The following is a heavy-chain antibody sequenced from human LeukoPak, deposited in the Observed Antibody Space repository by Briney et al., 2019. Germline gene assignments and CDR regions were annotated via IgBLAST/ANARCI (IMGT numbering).Heavy chain of an antibody. V-gene: IGHV4-59*01. CDR1: GGSISSYY. J-gene: IGHJ3*02. Sequence: PAETLSLTCTVSGGSISSYYWSWIRQPPGKGLEGIGYIYYSGSTNYNPSLKSRVTISVDTSKNQFSLKLSSVTAADTAVYYCARLEYVGFLDIWGQGTMVTVSS. D-gene: IGHD2-2*01. CDR3: ARLEYVGFLDI. CDR2: IYYSGST.